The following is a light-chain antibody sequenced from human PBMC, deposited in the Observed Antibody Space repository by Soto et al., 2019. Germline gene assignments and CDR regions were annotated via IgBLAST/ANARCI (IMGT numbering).Light chain of an antibody. V-gene: IGKV3D-20*01. Sequence: EIVLTQSPATLSLSPGERATLSCGASQSVRSNYVAWFQQKPGLAPRLLIYDASSRATGIPDRFRGSGSGTDITLTISRLEPEDFAVYYCQQYGTSPFTFGPGTKVDIK. CDR1: QSVRSNY. CDR2: DAS. CDR3: QQYGTSPFT. J-gene: IGKJ3*01.